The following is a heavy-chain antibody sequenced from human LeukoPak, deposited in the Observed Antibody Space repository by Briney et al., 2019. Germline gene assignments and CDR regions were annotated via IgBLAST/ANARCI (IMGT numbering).Heavy chain of an antibody. CDR1: GGSFSGYY. CDR2: INHSGAT. CDR3: ARATEVETDTDDTSGLDY. Sequence: SETLSLTCAVYGGSFSGYYWTWIRQPPGKGLEWPGEINHSGATNYNPSLKSRVTLSVDTSKNQFSLKLNSVTAADTALYYCARATEVETDTDDTSGLDYWGQGTLVTVSS. J-gene: IGHJ4*02. D-gene: IGHD3-22*01. V-gene: IGHV4-34*01.